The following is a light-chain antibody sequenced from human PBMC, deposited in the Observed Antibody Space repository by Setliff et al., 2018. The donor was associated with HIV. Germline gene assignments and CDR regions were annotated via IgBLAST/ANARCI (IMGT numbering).Light chain of an antibody. V-gene: IGLV2-14*03. Sequence: QSALTQPASVSGSPGQSITISCTGTSSDVGVYNSVSWYQQHPDRAPKLMIYDVSNRPSGVSNRFSGSKSGNTASLTISGLQAEDEADYYCSSYTSSTPLYVFATGTKVT. J-gene: IGLJ1*01. CDR1: SSDVGVYNS. CDR2: DVS. CDR3: SSYTSSTPLYV.